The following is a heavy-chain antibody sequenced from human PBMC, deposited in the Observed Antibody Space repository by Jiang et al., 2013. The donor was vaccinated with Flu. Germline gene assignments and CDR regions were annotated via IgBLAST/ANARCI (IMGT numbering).Heavy chain of an antibody. Sequence: QSGSELKKPGASVKVSCKASGYKFNDYAINWVRQAPGQGLEWMGWVNTKNGNPTHAQDFTGRFVFSLDKSANTAYLEVSSLKPEDSAVYFCARGGGETVPGLDLWGQGTLVTVSS. CDR1: GYKFNDYA. J-gene: IGHJ4*02. V-gene: IGHV7-4-1*02. CDR3: ARGGGETVPGLDL. CDR2: VNTKNGNP. D-gene: IGHD2-15*01.